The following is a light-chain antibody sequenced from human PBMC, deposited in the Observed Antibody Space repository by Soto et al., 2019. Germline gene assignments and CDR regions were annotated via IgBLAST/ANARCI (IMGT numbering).Light chain of an antibody. CDR1: QDTSRY. CDR2: AAS. Sequence: DTQVTQSPSFLSASVGDRVTITFRASQDTSRYLGWYQQKPGKAPKLLIYAASTLHSGVPSRFSGSGSGTEFTLTISSLQPEDFETYYCQQLYTYPLTFGGGTKVDIK. CDR3: QQLYTYPLT. V-gene: IGKV1-9*01. J-gene: IGKJ4*02.